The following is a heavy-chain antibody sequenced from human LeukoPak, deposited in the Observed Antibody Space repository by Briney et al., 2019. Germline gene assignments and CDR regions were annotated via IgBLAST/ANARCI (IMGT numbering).Heavy chain of an antibody. CDR3: ARDQDDSSGYYWEVAFDI. Sequence: SVKVSCKASGGTFSSYAISWVRQAPGQGLEWMGRIIPIFGTANYAQEFQGRVTITTDESTSTAYMELSSLRSEDTAVYYCARDQDDSSGYYWEVAFDIWGQGTMVTVSS. CDR2: IIPIFGTA. V-gene: IGHV1-69*05. J-gene: IGHJ3*02. D-gene: IGHD3-22*01. CDR1: GGTFSSYA.